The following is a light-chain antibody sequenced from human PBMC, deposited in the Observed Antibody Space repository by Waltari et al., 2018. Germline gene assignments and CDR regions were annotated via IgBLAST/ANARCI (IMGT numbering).Light chain of an antibody. J-gene: IGKJ1*01. CDR2: HTS. Sequence: IVLTQSPGTLSLSPGERATLSCRASQSVSIYLAWYQQKPGQAPRLLIYHTSTRATGIPDRFSGSGSGTDFSLPLSGLEPEDFAVYYCPHYKNFPVSFGQGTRVEIK. CDR1: QSVSIY. V-gene: IGKV3-20*01. CDR3: PHYKNFPVS.